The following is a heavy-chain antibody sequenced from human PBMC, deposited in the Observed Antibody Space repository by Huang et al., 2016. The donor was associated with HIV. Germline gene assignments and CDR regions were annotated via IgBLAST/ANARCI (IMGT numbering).Heavy chain of an antibody. CDR2: ISNDGSNN. CDR3: ARAKDTWDAYDI. Sequence: QVQLVESGGGVVQPGRSLRLSCAASGFPFNNHAMHWVRQAPCKGLNWVAVISNDGSNNYYADSVKGRFTISRDSSKSILFLHMTSLRTEDTAVYYCARAKDTWDAYDIWGQGTMVIVSS. V-gene: IGHV3-30-3*01. CDR1: GFPFNNHA. D-gene: IGHD5-18*01. J-gene: IGHJ3*02.